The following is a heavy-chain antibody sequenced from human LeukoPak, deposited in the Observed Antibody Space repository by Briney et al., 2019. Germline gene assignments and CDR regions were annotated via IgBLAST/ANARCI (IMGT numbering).Heavy chain of an antibody. J-gene: IGHJ4*02. CDR1: GGTFSSYA. D-gene: IGHD5-18*01. CDR2: IIPIFGTA. V-gene: IGHV1-69*13. CDR3: ARDRGYSYGYGYFDY. Sequence: SVKVSCKASGGTFSSYAISWVRQAPGQGLEWMRGIIPIFGTANYAQKFQGRVTITADESTSTAYMELSSLRSEDTAVYYCARDRGYSYGYGYFDYWGQGTLVTVSS.